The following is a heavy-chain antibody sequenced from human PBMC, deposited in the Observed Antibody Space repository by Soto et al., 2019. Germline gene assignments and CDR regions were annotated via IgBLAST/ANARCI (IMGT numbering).Heavy chain of an antibody. CDR2: FDPEDGET. CDR3: ATATRDIWFGELADYYHYGMDV. Sequence: ASVKVSCKVSGYTLTELSMHWVRQAPGKGLEWMGGFDPEDGETIYAQKFQGRVTMTEDTSTDTAYMELSSLRSEDTAVYYCATATRDIWFGELADYYHYGMDVWGQGTTVTVSS. J-gene: IGHJ6*02. D-gene: IGHD3-10*01. V-gene: IGHV1-24*01. CDR1: GYTLTELS.